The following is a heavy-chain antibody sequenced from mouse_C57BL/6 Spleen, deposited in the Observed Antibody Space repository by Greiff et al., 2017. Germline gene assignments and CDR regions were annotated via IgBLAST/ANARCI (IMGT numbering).Heavy chain of an antibody. CDR1: GYTFTDYN. J-gene: IGHJ3*01. CDR2: INPNNGGT. CDR3: ARNRADDYDGRGFAY. Sequence: EVQLQQSGPELVKPGASVKMSCKASGYTFTDYNMHWVKQSHGKSLEWIGYINPNNGGTSYNQKFKGKATLTVNKSSSTAYMELRSLTSEDSAVYYCARNRADDYDGRGFAYWGQGTLVTVSA. D-gene: IGHD2-4*01. V-gene: IGHV1-22*01.